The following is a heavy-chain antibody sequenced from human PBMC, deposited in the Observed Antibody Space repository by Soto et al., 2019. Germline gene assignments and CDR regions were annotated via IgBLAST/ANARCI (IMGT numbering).Heavy chain of an antibody. Sequence: PGGSLRLSCAASRFTFSSYGMHWVRQAPGKGLEWVAVISYDGSNKYYADSVKGRFTISRDNSKNTLYLQMNSLRAEDTAVYYCAKDHYDYIWGIYYFDYWGQGTLVTVSS. CDR3: AKDHYDYIWGIYYFDY. CDR2: ISYDGSNK. D-gene: IGHD3-16*01. J-gene: IGHJ4*02. CDR1: RFTFSSYG. V-gene: IGHV3-30*18.